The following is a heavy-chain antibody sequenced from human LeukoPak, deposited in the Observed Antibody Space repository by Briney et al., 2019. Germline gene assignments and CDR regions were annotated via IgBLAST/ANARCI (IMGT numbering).Heavy chain of an antibody. CDR1: GFTFDDYA. J-gene: IGHJ4*02. CDR3: AKAWALDYGSGIFDY. CDR2: ISWNSGSI. D-gene: IGHD3-10*01. Sequence: GGSLRLSCAASGFTFDDYAMHWVRQAPGKGLEWVSGISWNSGSIGYADSVKGRFTISRDNAKNSLYLQMNSLRAEDTALYYCAKAWALDYGSGIFDYWGQGTLVTVSS. V-gene: IGHV3-9*01.